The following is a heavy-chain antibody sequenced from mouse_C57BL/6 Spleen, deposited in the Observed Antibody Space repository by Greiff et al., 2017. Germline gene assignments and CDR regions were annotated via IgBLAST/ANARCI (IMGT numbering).Heavy chain of an antibody. Sequence: EVQRVESGGGLVKPGGSLKPSGAASGFTFSSYAWSGVRQTPEKRRGWVATISDVGSYTYYPDNVKGRFTSSRDNAKNNLYLQMSHLKSEDTAMYYCARGWERDWYFDVWGTGTTVTVSS. CDR3: ARGWERDWYFDV. J-gene: IGHJ1*03. CDR2: ISDVGSYT. CDR1: GFTFSSYA. V-gene: IGHV5-4*01. D-gene: IGHD4-1*01.